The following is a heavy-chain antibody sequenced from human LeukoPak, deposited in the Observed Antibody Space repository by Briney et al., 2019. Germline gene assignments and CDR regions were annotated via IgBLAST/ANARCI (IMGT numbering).Heavy chain of an antibody. D-gene: IGHD3-22*01. CDR1: GGSISSGDYY. V-gene: IGHV4-30-4*01. J-gene: IGHJ3*02. CDR3: ARSNYYYDSSGYSFDI. CDR2: IYYSGST. Sequence: SETLSLTCTVSGGSISSGDYYWSWIRQPPGKGLEWIGYIYYSGSTYYNPSLKSRVTISVDTSKNQFSLKLSSVTAADTAVYYCARSNYYYDSSGYSFDIWGQGTMVTVSS.